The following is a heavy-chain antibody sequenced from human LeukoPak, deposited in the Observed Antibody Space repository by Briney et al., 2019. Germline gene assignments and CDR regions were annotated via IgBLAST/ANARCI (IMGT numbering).Heavy chain of an antibody. CDR3: ARGRHYYDSSGYRRWGYYYYYMDV. CDR1: GGSISSSSYY. J-gene: IGHJ6*03. D-gene: IGHD3-22*01. CDR2: IYYSGST. V-gene: IGHV4-39*07. Sequence: SETLSLTCTVSGGSISSSSYYWGWIRQPPGKGLEWIGSIYYSGSTYYNPSLKSRVTISVDTSQNQFSLKLSSVTAADTAVYYCARGRHYYDSSGYRRWGYYYYYMDVWGKGTTVTVSS.